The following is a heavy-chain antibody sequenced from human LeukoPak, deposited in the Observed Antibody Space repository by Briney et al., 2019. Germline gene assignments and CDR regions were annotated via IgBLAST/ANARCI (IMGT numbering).Heavy chain of an antibody. D-gene: IGHD3-10*01. V-gene: IGHV3-23*01. J-gene: IGHJ6*02. Sequence: PGGSLRLSCAASGFTFSSYAMSWVRQAPGKGLEWVSAISGSGGSTYCADSVKGRFTISRDNSKNTLYLQMNSLRAEDTAVYYCAKTLFGGSGSFYYYYGMDVWGQGTTVTVSS. CDR1: GFTFSSYA. CDR2: ISGSGGST. CDR3: AKTLFGGSGSFYYYYGMDV.